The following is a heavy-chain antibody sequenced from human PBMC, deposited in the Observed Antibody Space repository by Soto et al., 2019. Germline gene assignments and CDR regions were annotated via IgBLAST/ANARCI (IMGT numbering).Heavy chain of an antibody. CDR3: ARVTIFGVVIPPGYYYGMDV. CDR1: GDSVSSNSAA. D-gene: IGHD3-3*01. CDR2: TYYRSKWYN. J-gene: IGHJ6*02. V-gene: IGHV6-1*01. Sequence: SQTLSLTCAISGDSVSSNSAAWNWIRQSPSRGLEWLERTYYRSKWYNDYAVSVKSRITINPDTSKNQFSLQLNSVTPEDTAVYYCARVTIFGVVIPPGYYYGMDVWGQGALVTVSS.